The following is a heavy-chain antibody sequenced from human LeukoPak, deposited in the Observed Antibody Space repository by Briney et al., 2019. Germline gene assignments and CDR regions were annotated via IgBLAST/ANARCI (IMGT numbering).Heavy chain of an antibody. V-gene: IGHV3-66*02. CDR2: IYSGGST. CDR1: GFTVSSNY. D-gene: IGHD6-6*01. J-gene: IGHJ6*03. CDR3: ARARPDSSSSFRYYYYYMDV. Sequence: GGSLRLSCAASGFTVSSNYMSWVRQAPGKGLEWVSVIYSGGSTYYADSVKGRFTISRDNSKNTLYLQMNSLRAEDTAVYYCARARPDSSSSFRYYYYYMDVWGKGTTVTVSS.